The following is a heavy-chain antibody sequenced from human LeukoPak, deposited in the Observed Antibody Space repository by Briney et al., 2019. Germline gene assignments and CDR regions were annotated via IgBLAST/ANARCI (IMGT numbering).Heavy chain of an antibody. J-gene: IGHJ4*02. CDR1: GFTFTNYA. D-gene: IGHD4-11*01. CDR2: ISSSSSYI. V-gene: IGHV3-21*01. Sequence: GGSVRLSCAASGFTFTNYAMTWVRQAPGKGLEWVSSISSSSSYIYYADSVKGRFTISRDNAKNSLYPQMNSLRAEDTAVYYCASAVTTRKPFDNWGQGTMVTVSS. CDR3: ASAVTTRKPFDN.